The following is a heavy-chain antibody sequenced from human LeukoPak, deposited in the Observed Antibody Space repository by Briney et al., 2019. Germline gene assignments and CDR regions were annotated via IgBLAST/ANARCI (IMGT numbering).Heavy chain of an antibody. CDR2: INSDGSST. D-gene: IGHD5-12*01. J-gene: IGHJ4*02. CDR3: ARGPANSGYGVDY. CDR1: GFTFSSHW. Sequence: GGSLRLSCAASGFTFSSHWMHWVRQAPGKGLVWVSRINSDGSSTSYADSVKGRFTISRGNAKNTLYLQMNSLRVEDTAVYYCARGPANSGYGVDYWGQRTLVTVSS. V-gene: IGHV3-74*01.